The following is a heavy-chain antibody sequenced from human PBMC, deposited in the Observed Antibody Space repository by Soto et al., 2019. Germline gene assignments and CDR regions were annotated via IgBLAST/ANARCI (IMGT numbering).Heavy chain of an antibody. J-gene: IGHJ6*02. D-gene: IGHD6-6*01. CDR1: GFTFSSYS. V-gene: IGHV3-21*01. CDR2: ISSSSSYI. Sequence: GGSLTLSCAASGFTFSSYSMNWVRQAPGKGLEWVSSISSSSSYIYYADSVKGRFTISRDNAKNSLYLQMNSLRAEDTAVYYCAEGMSSSPDYYGMDVWGQGTTVTVSS. CDR3: AEGMSSSPDYYGMDV.